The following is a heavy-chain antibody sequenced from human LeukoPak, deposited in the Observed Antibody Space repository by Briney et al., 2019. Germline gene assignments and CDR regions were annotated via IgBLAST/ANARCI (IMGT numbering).Heavy chain of an antibody. Sequence: SETLSLTCSVSGVSINSTTVHGGWLRQPPGKGPEWIGVISYSGSTYYNPSLKSRVTLSLDRSKNHFSLNLSSVTAADAAVYYCARGALDFWGQGLLVTVSS. J-gene: IGHJ4*02. V-gene: IGHV4-39*07. CDR1: GVSINSTTVH. CDR3: ARGALDF. CDR2: ISYSGST.